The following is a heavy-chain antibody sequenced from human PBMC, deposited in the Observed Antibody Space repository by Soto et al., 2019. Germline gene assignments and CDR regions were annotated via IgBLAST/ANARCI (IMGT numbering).Heavy chain of an antibody. J-gene: IGHJ4*02. CDR2: ISYDGSNK. CDR1: GFTFSSYA. Sequence: QVQLVESGGGVVQPGRSLRLSCAASGFTFSSYAMHWVRQAPGKGLEWVAVISYDGSNKYYADSVKGRFTISRDNSKNTLYLQMNSLRAEDTAVYYRARPLPDTYYYDSSGYSLDYWGQGTLVTVSS. D-gene: IGHD3-22*01. CDR3: ARPLPDTYYYDSSGYSLDY. V-gene: IGHV3-30-3*01.